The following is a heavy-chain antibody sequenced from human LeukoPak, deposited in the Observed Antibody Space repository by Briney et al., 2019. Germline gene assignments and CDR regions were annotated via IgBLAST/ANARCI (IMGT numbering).Heavy chain of an antibody. V-gene: IGHV3-21*01. Sequence: PGGPLRLSCAASGFTFSSYSMNWVRQAPGKGLEWVSSISSSSSYIYYADSVKGRFTISRDNAKNSLYLQMNSLRAEDTAVYYCARAGEFGVVPAASVGYAFDIWGQGTMVTVSS. D-gene: IGHD2-2*01. CDR3: ARAGEFGVVPAASVGYAFDI. CDR1: GFTFSSYS. CDR2: ISSSSSYI. J-gene: IGHJ3*02.